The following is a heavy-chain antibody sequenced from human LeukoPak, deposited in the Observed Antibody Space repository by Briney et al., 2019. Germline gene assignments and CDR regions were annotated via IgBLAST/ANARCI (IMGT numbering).Heavy chain of an antibody. J-gene: IGHJ4*02. D-gene: IGHD1-26*01. V-gene: IGHV3-21*01. CDR2: ISSSSRFI. CDR3: AKDQYSRLNKYYFDY. CDR1: GFTFNSYS. Sequence: GGSLRLSCAASGFTFNSYSMNWFRQAPGKGLEWVSSISSSSRFIYYADSVKGRFTISRDNSKNTLYLQMNSLRAEDTAEYYCAKDQYSRLNKYYFDYWGQGTLVTVSS.